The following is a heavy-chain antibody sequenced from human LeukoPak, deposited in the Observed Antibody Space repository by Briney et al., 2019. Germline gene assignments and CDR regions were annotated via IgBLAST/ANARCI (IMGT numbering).Heavy chain of an antibody. CDR2: ISAYNGNT. CDR3: ARGMITFGGVIVSNWFDP. D-gene: IGHD3-16*02. J-gene: IGHJ5*02. V-gene: IGHV1-18*01. Sequence: ASAKVSCKASGYTFTSYGISWVRQAPGQGLEWMGWISAYNGNTNYAQKLQGRVTMTTDTSTSTAYMELRSLRSDDTAVYYCARGMITFGGVIVSNWFDPWGQGTLVTVSS. CDR1: GYTFTSYG.